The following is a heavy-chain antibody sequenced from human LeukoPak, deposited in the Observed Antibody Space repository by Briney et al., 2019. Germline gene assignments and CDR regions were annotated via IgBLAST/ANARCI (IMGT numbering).Heavy chain of an antibody. CDR3: ARDLPFEVATAIDI. Sequence: ASVKVSCKASGYTFTGYYMHWVRQAPGQGLEWMGWINPNSGGTNYAQKFQGRVTMTRDTSIGTAYMELSRLRSDDTAVYYCARDLPFEVATAIDIWGQGTMVTVSS. D-gene: IGHD2-21*02. V-gene: IGHV1-2*02. CDR2: INPNSGGT. J-gene: IGHJ3*02. CDR1: GYTFTGYY.